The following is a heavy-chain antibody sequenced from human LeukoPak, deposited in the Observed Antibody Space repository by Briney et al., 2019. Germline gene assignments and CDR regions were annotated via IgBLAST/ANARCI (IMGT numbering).Heavy chain of an antibody. CDR2: ISYDGSNK. J-gene: IGHJ6*02. Sequence: PSGTLSLTCAVSGGSIISSNWWSWVRQAPGKGLEWVAVISYDGSNKYYADSVKGRFTISRDNSKNTLYLQMNSLRAEDTAVYYCAKDLPWFGEAPTRHYYYGMDVWGQGTTVTVSS. D-gene: IGHD3-10*01. CDR1: GGSIISSNW. V-gene: IGHV3-30*18. CDR3: AKDLPWFGEAPTRHYYYGMDV.